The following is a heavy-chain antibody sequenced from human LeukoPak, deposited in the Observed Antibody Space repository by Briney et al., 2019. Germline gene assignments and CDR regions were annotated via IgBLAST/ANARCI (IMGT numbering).Heavy chain of an antibody. CDR3: AKDQGNYFDY. CDR2: ISGSSSYI. Sequence: GGSLRLSCAASGFTFSNYNMNWVRQAPGKGLEWVSSISGSSSYIYYADSVKGRFTISRDNSKNTLYLQMNSLRAEDTAVYYCAKDQGNYFDYWGQGILVTVSS. J-gene: IGHJ4*02. CDR1: GFTFSNYN. V-gene: IGHV3-21*01.